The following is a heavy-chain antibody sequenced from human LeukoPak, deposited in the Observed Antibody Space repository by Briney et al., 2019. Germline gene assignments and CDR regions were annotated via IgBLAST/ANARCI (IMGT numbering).Heavy chain of an antibody. CDR3: ARDRYFYYYGMDV. CDR2: INPRSTYT. J-gene: IGHJ6*02. Sequence: GGSLRLSCAASGFTFSDYYMSWIRQAPGKGLEWVSYINPRSTYTDYADSVKSRFTVTRDNAKNSLYLQMDSLSADDTAMYYCARDRYFYYYGMDVWGQGTTVTVSS. V-gene: IGHV3-11*05. CDR1: GFTFSDYY.